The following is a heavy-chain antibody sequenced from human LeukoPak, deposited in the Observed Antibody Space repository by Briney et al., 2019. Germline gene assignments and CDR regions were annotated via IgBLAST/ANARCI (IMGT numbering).Heavy chain of an antibody. Sequence: PGGSLRLSCAASGFTFSSYEMNWVRQAPGKGLEWVSYISSSGGTIYYADSVKGRFTISRDNAKNSLYLQMNSLRAEDTAVYYCARVVEMATIDYWGQGTLVPVSS. CDR2: ISSSGGTI. J-gene: IGHJ4*02. V-gene: IGHV3-48*03. CDR3: ARVVEMATIDY. D-gene: IGHD5-24*01. CDR1: GFTFSSYE.